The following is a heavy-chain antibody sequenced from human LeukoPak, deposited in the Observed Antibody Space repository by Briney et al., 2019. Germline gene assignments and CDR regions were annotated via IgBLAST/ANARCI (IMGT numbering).Heavy chain of an antibody. D-gene: IGHD4-17*01. V-gene: IGHV4-39*01. J-gene: IGHJ4*02. Sequence: SETLSLTCTVTGGSISSSSYYWGWIRQPPGKGLEWIGSIYYSGSTYYNPSLKSRVTISVDTSKNQFPLKLSSVTAADTAVYYCARRTVTVTNFDYWGQGTLVTVSS. CDR3: ARRTVTVTNFDY. CDR2: IYYSGST. CDR1: GGSISSSSYY.